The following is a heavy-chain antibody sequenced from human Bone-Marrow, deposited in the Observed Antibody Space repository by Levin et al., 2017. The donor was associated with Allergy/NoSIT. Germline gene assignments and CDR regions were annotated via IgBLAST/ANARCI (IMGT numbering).Heavy chain of an antibody. CDR3: ARDRVEAAAGRFYFGMDV. CDR1: GFTFSSYA. D-gene: IGHD6-13*01. CDR2: ISYDGNNE. Sequence: LSLTCAASGFTFSSYAVHWVRQAPGKGLEWLAVISYDGNNEYYADSVQGRFAISRDDSKNTVSLHMNNLRAEDTAVYHCARDRVEAAAGRFYFGMDVWGQGTTVTVSS. V-gene: IGHV3-30*09. J-gene: IGHJ6*02.